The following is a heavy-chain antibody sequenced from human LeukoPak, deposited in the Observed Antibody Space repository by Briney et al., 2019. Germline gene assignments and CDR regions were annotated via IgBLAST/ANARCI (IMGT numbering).Heavy chain of an antibody. CDR2: IYYSGST. Sequence: SETLSLTCTVSGGSISSYYWSWIRQPPGKGLEWIGYIYYSGSTNYNPSLKSRVTISVDTSKNQFSLKLSSVTAADTAVYYCARCSSFTRIYLDYWGQGTLVTVSS. J-gene: IGHJ4*02. D-gene: IGHD3-10*02. CDR1: GGSISSYY. V-gene: IGHV4-59*01. CDR3: ARCSSFTRIYLDY.